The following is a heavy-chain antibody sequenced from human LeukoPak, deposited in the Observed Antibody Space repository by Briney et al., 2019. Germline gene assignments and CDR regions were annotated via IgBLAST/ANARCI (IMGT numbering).Heavy chain of an antibody. CDR2: MYYIGTT. V-gene: IGHV4-59*11. D-gene: IGHD3-3*01. Sequence: SETLSLTCTVSGGSISSHYWSWIRQSPGKGLEWIGYMYYIGTTKYNPSLESRVIILVDTSKNQFSLKVNSVTAADTAVYYCARIGDFWSGYLPSFDSWGQGTLVTVSS. CDR1: GGSISSHY. CDR3: ARIGDFWSGYLPSFDS. J-gene: IGHJ4*02.